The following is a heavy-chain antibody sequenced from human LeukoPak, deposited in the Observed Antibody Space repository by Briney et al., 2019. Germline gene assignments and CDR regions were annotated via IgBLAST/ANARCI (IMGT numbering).Heavy chain of an antibody. Sequence: GRSLRLSCAASGFTFSSYGMHWVRQAPGKGLDWVAFISNDGSKKHYADSVKGRFTISRDNSEDTLYLQMNSLRAEDTAVYYCAKGPPFSYCSSTSCYFPDYYYYGMDVWGQGTTVTVSS. CDR1: GFTFSSYG. CDR2: ISNDGSKK. J-gene: IGHJ6*02. CDR3: AKGPPFSYCSSTSCYFPDYYYYGMDV. D-gene: IGHD2-2*01. V-gene: IGHV3-30*18.